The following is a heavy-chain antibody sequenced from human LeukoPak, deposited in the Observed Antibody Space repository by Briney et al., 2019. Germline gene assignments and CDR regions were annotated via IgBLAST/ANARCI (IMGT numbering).Heavy chain of an antibody. CDR1: GGSFSGYY. CDR2: INHSGST. Sequence: SETLSLTCAVYGGSFSGYYWSWIRQPPGKGLEWIGEINHSGSTNYNPSLKSRVTISVDTSKNQFSLKLGSVTAADTAVYYCARGHRASVVILDYWGQGTLVTVSS. CDR3: ARGHRASVVILDY. D-gene: IGHD2/OR15-2a*01. V-gene: IGHV4-34*01. J-gene: IGHJ4*02.